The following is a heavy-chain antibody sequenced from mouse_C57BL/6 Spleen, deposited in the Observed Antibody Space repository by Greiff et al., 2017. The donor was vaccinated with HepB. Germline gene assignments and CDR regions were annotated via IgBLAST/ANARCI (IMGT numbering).Heavy chain of an antibody. CDR1: GFSFNTYA. V-gene: IGHV10-1*01. CDR3: VSPYYYGSSLAWFAY. CDR2: IRSKSNNYAT. Sequence: DAGGGLVQPKGSLKLSCAASGFSFNTYAMNWVRQAPGKGLEWVARIRSKSNNYATYYADSVKDRFTISRDDSESMLYLQMNNLKTEDTAMYYCVSPYYYGSSLAWFAYWGQGTLVTVSA. J-gene: IGHJ3*01. D-gene: IGHD1-1*01.